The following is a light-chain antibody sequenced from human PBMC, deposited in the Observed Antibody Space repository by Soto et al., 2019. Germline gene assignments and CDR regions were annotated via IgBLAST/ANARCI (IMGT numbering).Light chain of an antibody. V-gene: IGKV1-39*01. Sequence: DIQMTQTPSSLSASVGDRATITCPASQSISSYLKWYQHKPGKAPKLLLYAASSLQSGVPSRFSGSGSGTDFTLAISRPQPEDFTNHYGQHSYNTHWTFGRRTKVEIK. CDR1: QSISSY. CDR2: AAS. J-gene: IGKJ1*01. CDR3: QHSYNTHWT.